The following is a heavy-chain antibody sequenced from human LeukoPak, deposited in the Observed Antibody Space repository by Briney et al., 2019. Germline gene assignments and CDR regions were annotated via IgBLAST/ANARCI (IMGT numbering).Heavy chain of an antibody. CDR2: INSDGSST. CDR3: ARWDYYGSGTGDY. J-gene: IGHJ4*02. D-gene: IGHD3-10*01. V-gene: IGHV3-74*01. CDR1: GFTFSSYW. Sequence: GGSLRLSCAASGFTFSSYWMHWVRHAPGKGLVWVSRINSDGSSTSYADSVKGRFTISRDNAKNTLYLQMNSLRAEDTALYYCARWDYYGSGTGDYWGQGTLVTVSS.